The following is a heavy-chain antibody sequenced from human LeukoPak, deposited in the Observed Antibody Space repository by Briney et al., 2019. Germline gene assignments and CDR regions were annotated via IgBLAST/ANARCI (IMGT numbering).Heavy chain of an antibody. J-gene: IGHJ4*02. CDR1: GFTFSDYY. CDR3: ARDDSSSYYFDY. D-gene: IGHD6-6*01. Sequence: PGGSLRLSCAASGFTFSDYYMSWIRQAPGKGLEWVSYISSSGSTIYCADSVKGRFTISRDNAKNSLYLQMNSLRAEDTAVYYCARDDSSSYYFDYWGQGTLVTVSS. V-gene: IGHV3-11*01. CDR2: ISSSGSTI.